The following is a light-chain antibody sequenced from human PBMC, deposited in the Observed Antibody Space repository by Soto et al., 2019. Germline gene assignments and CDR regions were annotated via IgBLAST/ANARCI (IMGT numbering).Light chain of an antibody. V-gene: IGKV3-15*01. CDR3: QQYNSYRT. Sequence: IVMPQSPATLSVSPGEGATLAFRPSQSVDKDLAWYRQKPVQAPSLLVYDASTRATGVPARFSGSGSGTEFTPTISSLQPDDFATYYCQQYNSYRTFGQGTKVDIK. CDR1: QSVDKD. CDR2: DAS. J-gene: IGKJ1*01.